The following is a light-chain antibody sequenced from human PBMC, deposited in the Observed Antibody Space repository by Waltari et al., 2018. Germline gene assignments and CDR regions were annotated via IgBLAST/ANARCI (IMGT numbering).Light chain of an antibody. Sequence: QSVLTQLPSTSGTPGPRVTISCSGSTSNLGNNFLYWHQQPPGTAPKLLIYRNNRRPSGVPDRFSGSKSGTSAFLAIKGLRSEDEADYYCAAWDDKMSGPWVFGGGTKLTVL. CDR3: AAWDDKMSGPWV. CDR2: RNN. CDR1: TSNLGNNF. J-gene: IGLJ3*02. V-gene: IGLV1-47*01.